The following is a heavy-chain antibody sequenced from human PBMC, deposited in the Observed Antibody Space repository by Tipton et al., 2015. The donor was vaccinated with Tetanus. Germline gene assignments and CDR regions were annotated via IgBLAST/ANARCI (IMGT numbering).Heavy chain of an antibody. Sequence: TLSLTCTVSGVSISGYYWNWIRQPPGKGLEWIGYVSYSGSTNSNYSLKSRITISQDTSKNQFSLRLTSVTAADTAVYYCARANYDFPKKGPFDSWGQGSLVIVSS. D-gene: IGHD3-3*01. CDR1: GVSISGYY. CDR2: VSYSGST. J-gene: IGHJ4*02. V-gene: IGHV4-59*01. CDR3: ARANYDFPKKGPFDS.